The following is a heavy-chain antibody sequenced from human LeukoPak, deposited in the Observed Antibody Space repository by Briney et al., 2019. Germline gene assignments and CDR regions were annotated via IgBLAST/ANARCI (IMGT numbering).Heavy chain of an antibody. D-gene: IGHD3/OR15-3a*01. V-gene: IGHV4-59*01. CDR2: IYHSGTT. J-gene: IGHJ6*02. CDR1: SGSIRRYH. CDR3: ARIDFWSMDV. Sequence: SETLFLTCTVSSGSIRRYHWTWIRQPPGKGLEWIGYIYHSGTTNYNPSLKSRVTISVDTSKSQFSMKLISVTAADTAVYYCARIDFWSMDVWGQGTTVTVSS.